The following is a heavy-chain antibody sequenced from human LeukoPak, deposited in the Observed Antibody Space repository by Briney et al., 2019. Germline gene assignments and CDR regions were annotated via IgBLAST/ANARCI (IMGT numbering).Heavy chain of an antibody. Sequence: SVKVSCKASGGTFSSYAISRVRQAPGQGLEWMGGIIPIFGTANYAQKFQGRVTITADESTSTAYMELSSLRSEDTAVYYCARDRGRDIVATIWGQGTLVTVSS. CDR2: IIPIFGTA. CDR1: GGTFSSYA. CDR3: ARDRGRDIVATI. V-gene: IGHV1-69*01. J-gene: IGHJ4*02. D-gene: IGHD5-12*01.